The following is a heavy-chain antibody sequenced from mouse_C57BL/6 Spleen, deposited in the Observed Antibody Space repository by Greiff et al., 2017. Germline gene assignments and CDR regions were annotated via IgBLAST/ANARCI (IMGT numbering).Heavy chain of an antibody. CDR1: GYTFTSYW. D-gene: IGHD2-2*01. J-gene: IGHJ3*01. CDR3: ARWGYDDPAWFAY. V-gene: IGHV1-52*01. Sequence: QVQLQQPGAELVRPGSSVKLSCKASGYTFTSYWMHWVKQRPIQGLEWIGNIDPSDSETHYNQKFKDKATLTVDKSSSTAYMQLSSLTSEDSAVYYCARWGYDDPAWFAYWGQGTLVTVSA. CDR2: IDPSDSET.